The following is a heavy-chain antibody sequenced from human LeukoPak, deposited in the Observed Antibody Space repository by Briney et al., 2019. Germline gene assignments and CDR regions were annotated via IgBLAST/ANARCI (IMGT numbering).Heavy chain of an antibody. Sequence: GGSLRLSCAASGFTVSSNYISWVRQAPGKGLEWVSVIYSGGSTCYADSVKGRFTISRDDSKNTLYLQMNSLRAEDTAVYYCARETVTMVRGVIKDFQHWGQGTLVTVSS. V-gene: IGHV3-66*02. CDR2: IYSGGST. J-gene: IGHJ1*01. D-gene: IGHD3-10*01. CDR3: ARETVTMVRGVIKDFQH. CDR1: GFTVSSNY.